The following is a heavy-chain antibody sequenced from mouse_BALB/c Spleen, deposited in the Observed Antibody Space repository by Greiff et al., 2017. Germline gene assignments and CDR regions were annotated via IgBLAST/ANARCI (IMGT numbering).Heavy chain of an antibody. CDR2: ISDGGSYT. J-gene: IGHJ2*01. D-gene: IGHD3-1*01. CDR1: GFTFSDYY. CDR3: ARDSDFDY. V-gene: IGHV5-4*02. Sequence: EVQVVESGGGLVKPGGSLKLSCAASGFTFSDYYMYWVRQTPEKRLEWVATISDGGSYTYYPDSVKGRFTISRDNAKNNLYLQMSSLKSEDTAMYYCARDSDFDYWGQGTTLTVSS.